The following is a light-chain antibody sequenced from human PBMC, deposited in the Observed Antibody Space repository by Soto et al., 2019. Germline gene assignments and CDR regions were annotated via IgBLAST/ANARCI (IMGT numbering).Light chain of an antibody. CDR2: AAS. J-gene: IGKJ3*01. CDR3: QQSYSTHDT. CDR1: QSISSY. V-gene: IGKV1-39*01. Sequence: DIQMTQSPSSLSASVGDRVTITCRASQSISSYLNWYQQKPGKAPKLLIYAASSLQSGVPSRFSGSGSGTDFTLTISSLQPEDVATYYCQQSYSTHDTFGPGTKVDIK.